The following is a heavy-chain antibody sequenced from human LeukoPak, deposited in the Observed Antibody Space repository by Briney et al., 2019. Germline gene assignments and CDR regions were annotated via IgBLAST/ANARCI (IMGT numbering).Heavy chain of an antibody. V-gene: IGHV1-2*06. Sequence: ASVKVSCKASGYTFTGYYMHLVRQAPGQGLEWMGRINPNSGGTNYAQKFQGRVTMTRDTSISTAYMELSRLRSDDTAVYYCARAGLILRFLEPRASAFDYWGQGTLVTVSS. D-gene: IGHD3-3*01. J-gene: IGHJ4*02. CDR3: ARAGLILRFLEPRASAFDY. CDR1: GYTFTGYY. CDR2: INPNSGGT.